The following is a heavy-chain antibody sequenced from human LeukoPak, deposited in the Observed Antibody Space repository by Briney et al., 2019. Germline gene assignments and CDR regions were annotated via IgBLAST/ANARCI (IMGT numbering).Heavy chain of an antibody. Sequence: GGSLRLSCAASGFTFSNYGMSWVRQAPAKGLEWVSAISGSGSSSYYADSVKGRFTISRDNSKNTLYLQINSLRAEDTAIYYCAKDQRTISTFDYWGQGTLVTVSS. CDR2: ISGSGSSS. V-gene: IGHV3-23*01. CDR3: AKDQRTISTFDY. CDR1: GFTFSNYG. J-gene: IGHJ4*02. D-gene: IGHD3-3*01.